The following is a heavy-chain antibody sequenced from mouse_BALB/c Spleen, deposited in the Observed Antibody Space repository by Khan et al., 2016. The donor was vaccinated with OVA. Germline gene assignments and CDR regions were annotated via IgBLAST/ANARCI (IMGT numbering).Heavy chain of an antibody. CDR2: IYPGNSDI. D-gene: IGHD2-1*01. Sequence: EVQLQESGTVLARPGASVKMSCKASGYTFTSYWMHWVKQRPGQGLEWIGAIYPGNSDINYNHTFKGKAKLTAVTSTTTAYLELNSLTNEDSEVYYYTRNGFGNYESWDYWGQGTTLTVSS. J-gene: IGHJ2*01. CDR3: TRNGFGNYESWDY. V-gene: IGHV1-5*01. CDR1: GYTFTSYW.